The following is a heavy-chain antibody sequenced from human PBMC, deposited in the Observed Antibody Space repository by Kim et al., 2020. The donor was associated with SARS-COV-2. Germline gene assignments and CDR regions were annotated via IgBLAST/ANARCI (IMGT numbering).Heavy chain of an antibody. CDR3: AKVVRGGYDRITNYYYYYGMDV. J-gene: IGHJ6*02. CDR1: GFTFSSYA. CDR2: ISGSGGST. D-gene: IGHD5-12*01. V-gene: IGHV3-23*01. Sequence: GGSLRLSCAASGFTFSSYAMSWVRQAPGKGLEWVSAISGSGGSTYYADSVKGRFTISRDNSKNTLYLQMNSLRAEDTAVYYCAKVVRGGYDRITNYYYYYGMDVWGQGTTVTVSS.